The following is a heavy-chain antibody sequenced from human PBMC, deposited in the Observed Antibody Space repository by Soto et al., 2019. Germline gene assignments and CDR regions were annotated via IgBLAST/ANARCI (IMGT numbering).Heavy chain of an antibody. CDR1: GYNFNSYA. V-gene: IGHV1-3*01. J-gene: IGHJ6*04. CDR3: VTGPFTMLVAKDYVYAMDV. D-gene: IGHD3-22*01. Sequence: ASVKASCKASGYNFNSYAMHWVRQAPGQRLEWMGWSNPGNGNTKYSQKFQGRVTITRDTSATTAYMELSSLRSEDTAVYYCVTGPFTMLVAKDYVYAMDVWGKGGTFTTSS. CDR2: SNPGNGNT.